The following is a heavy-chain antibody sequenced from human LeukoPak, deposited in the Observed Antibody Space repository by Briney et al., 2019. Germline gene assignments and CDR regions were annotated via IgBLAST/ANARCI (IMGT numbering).Heavy chain of an antibody. J-gene: IGHJ5*02. CDR1: GYTFTSYG. CDR3: ARDRELRYFDWLLWQGRSENWFDP. D-gene: IGHD3-9*01. V-gene: IGHV1-18*01. CDR2: ISAYNSNT. Sequence: GASVKVSCKASGYTFTSYGISWVRQAPGQGLEWMGWISAYNSNTNYAQKLQGRVTMTTDTSTSTAYTELRSLRSDDTAVYYCARDRELRYFDWLLWQGRSENWFDPWGQGTLVTVSS.